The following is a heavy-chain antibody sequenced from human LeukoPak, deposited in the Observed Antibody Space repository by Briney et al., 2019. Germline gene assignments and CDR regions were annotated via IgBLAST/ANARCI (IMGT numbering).Heavy chain of an antibody. D-gene: IGHD3-10*01. CDR3: ARYGSGSYYYYYYYGMDV. J-gene: IGHJ6*02. CDR1: GFTFSRSW. V-gene: IGHV3-74*01. Sequence: PGGSLRLSCAASGFTFSRSWMHWVRQAPGKGLVWVSRVNSDGSTTRYADSVKGRFTISRDNAKNTLYLQMNSLRAEDTAVYYCARYGSGSYYYYYYYGMDVWGQGTTVTVSS. CDR2: VNSDGSTT.